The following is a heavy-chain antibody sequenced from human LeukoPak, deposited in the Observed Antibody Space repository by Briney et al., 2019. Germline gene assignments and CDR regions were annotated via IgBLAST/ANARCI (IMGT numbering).Heavy chain of an antibody. CDR1: GGSISSYY. J-gene: IGHJ6*03. V-gene: IGHV4-59*12. CDR3: ARGSLGIAAAAVSYYYYMDV. Sequence: PSETLSLTCTVSGGSISSYYWSWIRQPPGKGLEWIGYIYYSGSTNYNPSLKSRVTISVDTSKNQFSLKLSSVTAADTAVYYCARGSLGIAAAAVSYYYYMDVWGKGTTVTISS. CDR2: IYYSGST. D-gene: IGHD6-13*01.